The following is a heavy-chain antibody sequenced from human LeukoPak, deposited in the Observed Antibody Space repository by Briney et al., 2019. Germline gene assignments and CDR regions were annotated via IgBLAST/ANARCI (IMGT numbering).Heavy chain of an antibody. CDR2: IWYGGSNK. J-gene: IGHJ4*02. V-gene: IGHV3-33*08. D-gene: IGHD2-15*01. CDR3: TRGSGYSPLFDC. Sequence: GRSLRLSCVASGFTFSSYGMHWVRQAPGKGLEWVAVIWYGGSNKYYADSVKGRFTISRDNARNTLYLQMNSLRADDTALYYCTRGSGYSPLFDCWGQGTLVTVSS. CDR1: GFTFSSYG.